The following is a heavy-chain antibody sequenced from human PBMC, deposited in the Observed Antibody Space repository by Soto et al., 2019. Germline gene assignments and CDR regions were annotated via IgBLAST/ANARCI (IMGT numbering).Heavy chain of an antibody. Sequence: QLQLQESGSGLVKPSQTLSLTCAVSGGSISSGGYSWSWIRQPPGKGLEWSGYIYHSGSTYYNPSLKSRVTISADRSKNQFSLKLSSVTAADTAVYYCARGGYSYGTNWFDPWGQGTLVTVSS. CDR1: GGSISSGGYS. V-gene: IGHV4-30-2*01. J-gene: IGHJ5*02. CDR2: IYHSGST. D-gene: IGHD5-18*01. CDR3: ARGGYSYGTNWFDP.